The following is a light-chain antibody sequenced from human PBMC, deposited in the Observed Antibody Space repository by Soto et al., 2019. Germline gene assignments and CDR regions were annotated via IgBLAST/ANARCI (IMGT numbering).Light chain of an antibody. V-gene: IGLV2-14*01. J-gene: IGLJ1*01. CDR3: SSYTSSSTYV. Sequence: QSVLTQPASVSGSPGQSFTISCTGTDSDVGGYAYVSWYQHHPGKAPKVMIYEVTNRPSGVSNRFSGSKTGNTASLTISGLLAEDEADYYCSSYTSSSTYVFGTGTKVTVL. CDR1: DSDVGGYAY. CDR2: EVT.